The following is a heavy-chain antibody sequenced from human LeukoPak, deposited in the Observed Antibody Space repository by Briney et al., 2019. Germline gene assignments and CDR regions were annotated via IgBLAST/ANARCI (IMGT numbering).Heavy chain of an antibody. CDR1: GGSFSGYY. V-gene: IGHV3-30*18. D-gene: IGHD3-3*01. J-gene: IGHJ3*02. CDR2: ISYDGSNK. Sequence: LSLTCAVYGGSFSGYYWSWIRQPPGKGLEWVAVISYDGSNKYYADSVKGRFTISRDNSKNTLYLQMNSLRAEDTALYYCAKSRLSGINDAFDIWGQGTMVTVSS. CDR3: AKSRLSGINDAFDI.